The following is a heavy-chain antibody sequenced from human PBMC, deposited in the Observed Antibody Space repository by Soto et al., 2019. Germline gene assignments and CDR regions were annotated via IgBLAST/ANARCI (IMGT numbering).Heavy chain of an antibody. CDR1: GFTFSSYG. V-gene: IGHV3-30*03. J-gene: IGHJ6*01. CDR2: ISYDGSNK. Sequence: QVQLVESGGGVVQPGRSLRLSCAASGFTFSSYGMHWVRQAPGKGLEWVAVISYDGSNKYYADSVKGRFTISRDNSKNTLYLXMNSLXXEDTXXXXXXXXXXXXXXXXYYY. CDR3: XXXXXXXXXXXYYY.